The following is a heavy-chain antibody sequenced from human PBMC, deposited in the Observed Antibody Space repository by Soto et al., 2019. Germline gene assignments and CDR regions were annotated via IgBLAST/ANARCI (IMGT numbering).Heavy chain of an antibody. Sequence: ASVKVSCKASGYTFTSYAMHWVRQAPGQRLEWMGWINAGNGNTKYSQKFQGKVTITRDTSASTAYMELSSLRSEDTAVYYCARSRGRWLFGYFDYWGQGTLVTVSS. CDR3: ARSRGRWLFGYFDY. D-gene: IGHD3-22*01. J-gene: IGHJ4*02. CDR2: INAGNGNT. V-gene: IGHV1-3*01. CDR1: GYTFTSYA.